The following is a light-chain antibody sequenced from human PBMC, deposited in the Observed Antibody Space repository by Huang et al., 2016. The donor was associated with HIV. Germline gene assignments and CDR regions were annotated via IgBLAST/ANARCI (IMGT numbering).Light chain of an antibody. J-gene: IGKJ2*01. Sequence: EIVVPQSPLSLPVSPGQPASISCRSSQNLLHSDGPNLSDWYLQKPGQSPQLLLFLSSNRAPGVSDRFSGSGSGTTFTLEISRVEAEDVGVYYCMQGLQTPPTFGQGTKLEI. CDR1: QNLLHSDGPNL. CDR2: LSS. CDR3: MQGLQTPPT. V-gene: IGKV2-28*01.